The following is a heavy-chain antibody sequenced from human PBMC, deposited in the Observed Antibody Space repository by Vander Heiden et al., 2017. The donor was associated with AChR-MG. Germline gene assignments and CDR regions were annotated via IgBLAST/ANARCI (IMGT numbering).Heavy chain of an antibody. CDR1: GYTFISYG. CDR2: ISAYNGNT. J-gene: IGHJ3*02. Sequence: QVQLVQPGAEVKKPGASAKVSCKASGYTFISYGISWARQAPGQGLEWMGWISAYNGNTNYAQKLQGRVTMTTDTSTSTAYMELRSLISDDTAVYYCARDPRYCSGGSCCWGIPNVAFDIWGQGTMVTVSS. CDR3: ARDPRYCSGGSCCWGIPNVAFDI. D-gene: IGHD2-15*01. V-gene: IGHV1-18*01.